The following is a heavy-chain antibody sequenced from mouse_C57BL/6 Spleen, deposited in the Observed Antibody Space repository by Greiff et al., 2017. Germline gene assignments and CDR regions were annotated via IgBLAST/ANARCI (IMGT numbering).Heavy chain of an antibody. D-gene: IGHD2-3*01. CDR3: ARRWLLLYFDY. Sequence: VKLQQPGAELVMPGASVKLSCKASGYTFTSYWMHWVKQRPGQGLEWIGEIDPSDSYTNYNQKFKGKSTLTVDKSSSTAYMQLSSLTSEDSAVYYCARRWLLLYFDYWGQGTTLTVPS. CDR1: GYTFTSYW. CDR2: IDPSDSYT. V-gene: IGHV1-69*01. J-gene: IGHJ2*01.